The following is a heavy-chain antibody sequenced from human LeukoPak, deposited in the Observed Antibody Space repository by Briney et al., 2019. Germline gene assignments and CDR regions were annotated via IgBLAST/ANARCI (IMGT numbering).Heavy chain of an antibody. V-gene: IGHV4-59*01. CDR3: ARDSVMGYCSGGSCVDAFDI. Sequence: PSETLSLTCIVSGGSISSYYWSWIRQPPGKGLEWIGYIYSSGSTNYNPSLKSRVTISVDTSKNQFSLKLTSVTAADTAVYYCARDSVMGYCSGGSCVDAFDIWGQGTMVTVSS. CDR2: IYSSGST. J-gene: IGHJ3*02. D-gene: IGHD2-15*01. CDR1: GGSISSYY.